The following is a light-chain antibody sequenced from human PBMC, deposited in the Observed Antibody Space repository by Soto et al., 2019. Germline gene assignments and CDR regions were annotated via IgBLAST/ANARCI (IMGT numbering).Light chain of an antibody. Sequence: SVLTQPPSVSGAPGQRVTISCTGSSSNVGTLYDVHWYQQFPGTAPKLLIYGNTNRPSGVPDRFSGSKSGTSASLAITGLQAEDEADYYCQSYDSTLSAVAFGGGTKLTVL. CDR2: GNT. V-gene: IGLV1-40*01. CDR1: SSNVGTLYD. J-gene: IGLJ2*01. CDR3: QSYDSTLSAVA.